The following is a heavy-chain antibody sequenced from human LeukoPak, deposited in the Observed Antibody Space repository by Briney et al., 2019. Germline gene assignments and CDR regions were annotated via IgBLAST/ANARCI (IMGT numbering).Heavy chain of an antibody. V-gene: IGHV3-23*01. D-gene: IGHD3-10*01. Sequence: PGGSLRLSCTASGFTFSSYAMSWVRQAPGKGLEWVSGISGSGSSTYYADSVKGRCTISRDNSKNTLSLQMNSLRAEDTAVYYCAKDSGSGIPNAFGIWGQGTMVTVSS. J-gene: IGHJ3*02. CDR3: AKDSGSGIPNAFGI. CDR1: GFTFSSYA. CDR2: ISGSGSST.